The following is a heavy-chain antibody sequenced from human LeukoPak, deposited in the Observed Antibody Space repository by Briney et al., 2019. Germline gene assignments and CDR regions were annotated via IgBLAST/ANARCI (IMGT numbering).Heavy chain of an antibody. Sequence: PWETLSLTCTVPGGSIRSHYWSWIRQPPGKGLVWIGYIYSRGTTYYNPSLKSRVTISLDTSKTQFSLKLSSVTAADTAIYYCARHVWLGPFDIWGQGTMVTVSS. V-gene: IGHV4-59*08. J-gene: IGHJ3*02. CDR2: IYSRGTT. D-gene: IGHD3-16*01. CDR1: GGSIRSHY. CDR3: ARHVWLGPFDI.